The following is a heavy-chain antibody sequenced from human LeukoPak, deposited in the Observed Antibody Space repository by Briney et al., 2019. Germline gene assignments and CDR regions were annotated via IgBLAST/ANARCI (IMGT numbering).Heavy chain of an antibody. CDR3: AHSRLWFEELLAPPGWFDP. D-gene: IGHD3-10*01. J-gene: IGHJ5*02. CDR2: FYWDDDK. CDR1: GFSLSTSGVG. V-gene: IGHV2-5*02. Sequence: SGPTLVNPTQTLTLTCTCSGFSLSTSGVGMGLIRQPPGKALEWLALFYWDDDKRYSPSLKSRLTITKDTSKNQVVLTMTNMDPVDTATYYCAHSRLWFEELLAPPGWFDPWGQGTLVTVSS.